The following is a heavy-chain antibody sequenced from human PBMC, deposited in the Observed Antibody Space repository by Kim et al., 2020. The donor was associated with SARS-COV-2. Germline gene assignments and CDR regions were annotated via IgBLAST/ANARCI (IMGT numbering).Heavy chain of an antibody. Sequence: GGSLRLFCAASGFIFTDSAMHWVRQASGKGLEWVGRIRSKANSYATAYAASLKGRFTISRDDSKNTAYLQLNSLATEDTAVYCCTRVPPDPGSYYDAFDIWGQGTMVTVSS. D-gene: IGHD3-10*01. CDR1: GFIFTDSA. CDR3: TRVPPDPGSYYDAFDI. V-gene: IGHV3-73*01. J-gene: IGHJ3*02. CDR2: IRSKANSYAT.